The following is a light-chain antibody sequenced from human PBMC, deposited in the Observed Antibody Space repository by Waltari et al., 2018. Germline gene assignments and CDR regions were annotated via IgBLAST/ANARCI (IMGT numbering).Light chain of an antibody. CDR1: QSLLYSSNNKNY. CDR2: WAS. Sequence: DIVMTQSPDSLAVSLGERVTINCKSSQSLLYSSNNKNYLAWYQQKPGQAPKLLIYWASTRESGVPHRFSGSGSGTDFTLTISGLQAEDVAVYYCQQYYSTPRTFGQGTKVEIK. CDR3: QQYYSTPRT. V-gene: IGKV4-1*01. J-gene: IGKJ1*01.